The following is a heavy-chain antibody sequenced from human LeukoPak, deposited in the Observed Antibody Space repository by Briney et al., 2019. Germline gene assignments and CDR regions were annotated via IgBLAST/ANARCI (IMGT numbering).Heavy chain of an antibody. Sequence: SVKVSCKASGGAFSSYAISWVRQAPGQGLEWMGGIIPIFGTANYAQKFQGRVTITTDESTSTAYMELSSLRSEDTAVYYCARSPRWLQSVFDYWGQGTLVTVSS. V-gene: IGHV1-69*05. CDR3: ARSPRWLQSVFDY. CDR2: IIPIFGTA. D-gene: IGHD5-24*01. J-gene: IGHJ4*02. CDR1: GGAFSSYA.